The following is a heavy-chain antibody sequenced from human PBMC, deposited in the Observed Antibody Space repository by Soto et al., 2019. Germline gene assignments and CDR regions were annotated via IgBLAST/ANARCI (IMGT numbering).Heavy chain of an antibody. D-gene: IGHD6-19*01. CDR3: ARDSRAVAGFDS. CDR2: SRNKANGYST. CDR1: GFTFSDHY. Sequence: SLRLSCAASGFTFSDHYMDWVRQAPGKGLEWVGRSRNKANGYSTEYAASVKGRFTVSRDESKNSLYLQMNSLKIEDTAVYYCARDSRAVAGFDSWGQGTLVTVSS. V-gene: IGHV3-72*01. J-gene: IGHJ4*02.